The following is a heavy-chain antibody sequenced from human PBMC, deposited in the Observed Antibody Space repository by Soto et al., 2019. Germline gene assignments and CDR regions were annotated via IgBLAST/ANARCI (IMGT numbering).Heavy chain of an antibody. CDR1: GFTFSNAW. V-gene: IGHV3-15*07. J-gene: IGHJ6*02. D-gene: IGHD4-17*01. CDR2: IKSKTDGGTT. Sequence: PGGSLRLSCAASGFTFSNAWMNWVRQAPGKGLEWVGRIKSKTDGGTTDYAAPVKGRFTISRDDSKNTLYLQMNSLKTEDTAVYYCTNYGDYVYYYYGMDVWGQGTTVTVSS. CDR3: TNYGDYVYYYYGMDV.